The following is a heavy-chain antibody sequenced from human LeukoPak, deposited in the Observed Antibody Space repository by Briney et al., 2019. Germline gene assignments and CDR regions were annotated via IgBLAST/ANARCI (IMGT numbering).Heavy chain of an antibody. CDR2: MNPNSGNT. Sequence: ASVKVSCKASGYTFTSYYMHWVRQATGQGLEWMGWMNPNSGNTGYAQKFQGRVTMTRNTSISTAYMELSSLRSEDTAVYYCARSWTQKVRPLGYWGQGTLVTVSS. J-gene: IGHJ4*02. D-gene: IGHD6-13*01. CDR3: ARSWTQKVRPLGY. V-gene: IGHV1-8*02. CDR1: GYTFTSYY.